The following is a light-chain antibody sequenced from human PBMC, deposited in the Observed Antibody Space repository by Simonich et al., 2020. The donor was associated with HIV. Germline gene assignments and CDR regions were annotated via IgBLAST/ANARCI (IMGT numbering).Light chain of an antibody. V-gene: IGKV3-15*01. Sequence: EIVMTQSPATLSVSPGERATLSCRTSQSVSSNLAWYQQKPGQAPSLLIYCASTRATGIPARFSGSGSGTEFTLTISSMQSEDFAVYYCQQYNNWPPTFGGGTKVEIK. CDR3: QQYNNWPPT. J-gene: IGKJ4*01. CDR2: CAS. CDR1: QSVSSN.